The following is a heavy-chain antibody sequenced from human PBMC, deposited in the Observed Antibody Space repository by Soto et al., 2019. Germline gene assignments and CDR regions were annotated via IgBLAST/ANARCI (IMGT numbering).Heavy chain of an antibody. CDR2: ISYSGNT. V-gene: IGHV4-61*08. CDR3: ARIPVDTYMTYWFDA. D-gene: IGHD5-18*01. CDR1: GDSVTSGDYY. J-gene: IGHJ5*01. Sequence: SETLSLTCTVSGDSVTSGDYYWSWIRQPPGKGLEWIGYISYSGNTNYSPSLKSRVAISLDTSHNQFSLKLSSVTAADTALYFRARIPVDTYMTYWFDAWGQGTLVTVSS.